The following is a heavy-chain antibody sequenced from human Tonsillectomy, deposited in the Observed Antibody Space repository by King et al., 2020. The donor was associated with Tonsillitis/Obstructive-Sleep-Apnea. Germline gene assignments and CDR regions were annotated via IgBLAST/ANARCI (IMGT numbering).Heavy chain of an antibody. J-gene: IGHJ6*02. CDR2: TRNKANSYTT. CDR1: GFTFSDHY. CDR3: ARDQGGYSYNYYYGMDV. V-gene: IGHV3-72*01. Sequence: VQLVESGGGLVQPGGSLRLSCAASGFTFSDHYMDWVRQAPGKGLEWVGRTRNKANSYTTEYAASVKGRFTISRDDSKNSLYLQMNSLKTEDTAVYYCARDQGGYSYNYYYGMDVWGQGTTVTVSS. D-gene: IGHD5-18*01.